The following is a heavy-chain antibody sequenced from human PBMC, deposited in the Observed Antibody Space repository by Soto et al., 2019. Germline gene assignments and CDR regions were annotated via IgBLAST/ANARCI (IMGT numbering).Heavy chain of an antibody. CDR1: GYTFTSKG. V-gene: IGHV1-18*01. CDR3: ARGVVVPASTGKSWFDP. CDR2: ISTYNGNT. Sequence: ASVKVSCKASGYTFTSKGITWVRQAPGQGLEWMGWISTYNGNTNYAQKLQSRVIMTTDTSTSTVYMELRSLRSDDTAVYYCARGVVVPASTGKSWFDPWGQGTLVTVS. J-gene: IGHJ5*02. D-gene: IGHD2-2*01.